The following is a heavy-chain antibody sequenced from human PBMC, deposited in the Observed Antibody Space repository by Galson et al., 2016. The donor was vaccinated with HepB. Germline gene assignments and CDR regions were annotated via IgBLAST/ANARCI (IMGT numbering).Heavy chain of an antibody. CDR1: GYTFTRHA. J-gene: IGHJ6*02. V-gene: IGHV1-3*01. Sequence: SVKVSCKASGYTFTRHAMHWVRQAPGQRPEWMGWINAGNGNTIYSQKVQGRVTFTRDTSASTVYMELSSLRSDDTAVYYCARGRTETTGGYYYYALGVWGQGTTVTVSS. CDR2: INAGNGNT. D-gene: IGHD4-11*01. CDR3: ARGRTETTGGYYYYALGV.